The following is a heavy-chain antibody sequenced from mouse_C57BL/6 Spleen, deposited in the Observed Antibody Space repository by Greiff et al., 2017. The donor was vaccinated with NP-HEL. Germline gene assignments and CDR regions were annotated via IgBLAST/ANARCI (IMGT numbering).Heavy chain of an antibody. CDR2: ISDGGSYT. Sequence: EVHLVESGGGLVKPGGSLKLSCAASGFTFSSYAMSWVRQTPEKRLEWVATISDGGSYTYYPDNVKGRFTISRDNAKNNLYLQMSHLKSEDTAMYYCARAYYSNYWYFDVWGTGTTVTVSS. D-gene: IGHD2-5*01. CDR1: GFTFSSYA. J-gene: IGHJ1*03. CDR3: ARAYYSNYWYFDV. V-gene: IGHV5-4*01.